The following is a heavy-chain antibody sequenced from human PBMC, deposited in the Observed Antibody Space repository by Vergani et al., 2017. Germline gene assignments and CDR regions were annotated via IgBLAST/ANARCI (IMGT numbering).Heavy chain of an antibody. CDR1: GFTFSSYS. Sequence: EVQLLESGGGLVKPGGSLRLSCAASGFTFSSYSMNWVRQAPGKGLEWVSSISSSSSYIYYADSVKGRFTISRDNAKNSLYLQMNSLRAEDTAVYYCARDGDYSNYDFDYYYGMDVWGQGTTVTVSS. CDR2: ISSSSSYI. CDR3: ARDGDYSNYDFDYYYGMDV. D-gene: IGHD4-11*01. J-gene: IGHJ6*02. V-gene: IGHV3-21*02.